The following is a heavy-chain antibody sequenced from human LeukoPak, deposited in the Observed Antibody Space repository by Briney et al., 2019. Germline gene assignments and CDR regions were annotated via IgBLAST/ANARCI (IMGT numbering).Heavy chain of an antibody. J-gene: IGHJ3*02. CDR2: ISYDGSNK. CDR1: GFTFSSYG. V-gene: IGHV3-30*18. D-gene: IGHD4-17*01. CDR3: AKVLYGTDAFDI. Sequence: GRSLRLSCAASGFTFSSYGMNWVRQAPGKGLEWVAVISYDGSNKYYADSVKGRFTISRDNSKNTLYLQMNSLRAEDTAVYYCAKVLYGTDAFDIWGQGTMVTVSS.